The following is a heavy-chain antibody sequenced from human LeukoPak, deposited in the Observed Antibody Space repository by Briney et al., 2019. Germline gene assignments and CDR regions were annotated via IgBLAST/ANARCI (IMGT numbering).Heavy chain of an antibody. V-gene: IGHV3-48*03. CDR2: ISSSGSTI. CDR3: ARDHYDILTGYFTSTYSDY. CDR1: GFTFSSYE. J-gene: IGHJ4*02. D-gene: IGHD3-9*01. Sequence: GGSLRLSCAASGFTFSSYEMNWVRQAPGKGLEWVSYISSSGSTIYYADSVKGRFTISRDNAKNSLYLQMNSLRAEDTAVYYCARDHYDILTGYFTSTYSDYWGQGTLVTVSS.